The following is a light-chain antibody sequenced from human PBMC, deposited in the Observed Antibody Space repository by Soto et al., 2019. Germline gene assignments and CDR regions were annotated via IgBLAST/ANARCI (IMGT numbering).Light chain of an antibody. CDR2: LGS. J-gene: IGKJ1*01. CDR1: QILRHSNGYNY. Sequence: DIVITQSPLSLPGTPGEPASISCRASQILRHSNGYNYLDWYLQRPGQSPQLLIYLGSNRASGVPDRSSGSGSGTDFTLKISRVEAEDVGVYYCMQPLQSWTFGQGTKV. CDR3: MQPLQSWT. V-gene: IGKV2-28*01.